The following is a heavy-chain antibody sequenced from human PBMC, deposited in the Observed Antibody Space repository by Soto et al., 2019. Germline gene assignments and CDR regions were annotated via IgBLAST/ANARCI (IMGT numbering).Heavy chain of an antibody. CDR1: GYAYTTYG. V-gene: IGHV1-18*01. CDR3: ARGRYGDY. D-gene: IGHD1-1*01. Sequence: QVHLVQSGAEVKKPGASVKVSCKGSGYAYTTYGITWVRQAPGQGLEWMGWISAHKGNTNYAQKLQGRVTVTRDTSTSTAYMELRSLRYDDTAVYYCARGRYGDYWGQGALVTVSS. CDR2: ISAHKGNT. J-gene: IGHJ4*02.